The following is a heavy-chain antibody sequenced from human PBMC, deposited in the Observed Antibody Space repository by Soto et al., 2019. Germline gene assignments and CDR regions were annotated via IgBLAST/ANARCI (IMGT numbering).Heavy chain of an antibody. Sequence: SETLSLTCAVYGGSFSGYYWSWIRQPPGKGLEWIGEINHSGSTNYNPSLKNRVTISVDTSKNQFSLKLSSVTAADTAVYYCARAHLWDYWGQGTLVTVSS. CDR1: GGSFSGYY. CDR3: ARAHLWDY. V-gene: IGHV4-34*01. J-gene: IGHJ4*02. CDR2: INHSGST.